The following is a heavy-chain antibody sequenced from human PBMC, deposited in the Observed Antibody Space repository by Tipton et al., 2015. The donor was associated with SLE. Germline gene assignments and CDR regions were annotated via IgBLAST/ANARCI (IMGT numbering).Heavy chain of an antibody. J-gene: IGHJ3*02. CDR3: ARPRSGWYKKVDAFDI. CDR2: INHSGST. D-gene: IGHD6-19*01. V-gene: IGHV4-34*01. CDR1: GGSISSHN. Sequence: GSLRLSCTVSGGSISSHNWSWIRQPPGKGLEWIGEINHSGSTNYNPSLKSRVTISVDTSKNQFSLKLSSVTAADTAVYYCARPRSGWYKKVDAFDIWGQGTTVTVSS.